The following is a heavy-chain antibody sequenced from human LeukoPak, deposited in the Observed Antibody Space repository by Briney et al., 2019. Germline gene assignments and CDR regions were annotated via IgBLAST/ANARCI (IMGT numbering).Heavy chain of an antibody. Sequence: PGGSLRLSCAASGFTFSSYAMSWVRQAPGKGLEWVAAISGSGGSTYCADSVKGRFTISRDNSKNTLYLQMNSLRAEDTAVYYCAKRARDYYDSSGFSAYYYYMDVWGKGTTVTVSS. J-gene: IGHJ6*03. CDR2: ISGSGGST. CDR3: AKRARDYYDSSGFSAYYYYMDV. CDR1: GFTFSSYA. V-gene: IGHV3-23*01. D-gene: IGHD3-22*01.